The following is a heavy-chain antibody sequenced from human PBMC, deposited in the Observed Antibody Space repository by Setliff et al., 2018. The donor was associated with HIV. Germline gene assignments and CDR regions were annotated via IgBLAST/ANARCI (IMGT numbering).Heavy chain of an antibody. CDR1: GFTFSSYW. CDR3: AKEGTSGWVLIDY. Sequence: GGSLRLSCAASGFTFSSYWMSWVRQASGKGLEWVAFIHYDGNNKLYSDSVKGRFTISRDKSTNTLYLQMNSLRLEDTAVYYCAKEGTSGWVLIDYWGQGTLVTVSS. J-gene: IGHJ4*02. V-gene: IGHV3-30*02. CDR2: IHYDGNNK. D-gene: IGHD2-2*01.